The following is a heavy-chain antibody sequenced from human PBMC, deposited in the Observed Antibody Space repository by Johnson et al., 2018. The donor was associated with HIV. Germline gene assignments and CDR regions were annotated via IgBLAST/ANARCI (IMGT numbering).Heavy chain of an antibody. Sequence: QVQLVESGGGVVPPGRSLRLTCAASGFTFTSYTMHWVRQAPGKGPEWVAMISHDGTNENYADSVKGRFTISRDNSKNTVYLQINSLRTEDTAVYYCARENYRRRDAFDVWGQGTVVIVSS. CDR2: ISHDGTNE. D-gene: IGHD1-7*01. CDR1: GFTFTSYT. V-gene: IGHV3-30*04. CDR3: ARENYRRRDAFDV. J-gene: IGHJ3*01.